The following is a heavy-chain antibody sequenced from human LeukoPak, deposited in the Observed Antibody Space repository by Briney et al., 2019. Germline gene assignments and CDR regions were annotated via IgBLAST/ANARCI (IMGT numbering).Heavy chain of an antibody. V-gene: IGHV3-23*01. CDR3: AREVVRGVISSEDY. CDR2: ISGSGGST. CDR1: GFTFSSYA. J-gene: IGHJ4*02. D-gene: IGHD3-10*01. Sequence: QSGGSLRLSCAASGFTFSSYAMSWVRQAPGKGLEWVSAISGSGGSTYYADSVKGRFTISRDNSKNTLYLQMNSLRAEDTAVYYCAREVVRGVISSEDYWGQGTLVTVSS.